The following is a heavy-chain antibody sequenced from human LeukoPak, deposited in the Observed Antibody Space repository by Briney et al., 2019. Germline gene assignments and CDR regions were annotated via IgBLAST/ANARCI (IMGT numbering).Heavy chain of an antibody. V-gene: IGHV1-46*01. J-gene: IGHJ4*02. Sequence: ASVKVSCKASGYIFTNYHIHWVRQAPGQGLEWMGIINTSGGSTSSAQKFQGRLTMTRDTSTSTVYMELSSLRSEDTALYYCARDVFLSGSLSPIDYWGQGTLVTVSS. D-gene: IGHD5-12*01. CDR2: INTSGGST. CDR3: ARDVFLSGSLSPIDY. CDR1: GYIFTNYH.